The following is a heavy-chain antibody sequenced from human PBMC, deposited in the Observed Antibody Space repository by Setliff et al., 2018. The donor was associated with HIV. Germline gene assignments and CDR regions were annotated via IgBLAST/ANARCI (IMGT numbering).Heavy chain of an antibody. D-gene: IGHD6-19*01. V-gene: IGHV1-46*01. CDR1: GYTFTTYY. CDR3: ARVVRPTVAEYYFDY. CDR2: INPSGGNT. Sequence: ASVKVSCKASGYTFTTYYMHRVRQAPGQGLEWMGIINPSGGNTGYVQKFQGRVTMTRNTSISTAYMELTSLRSEDTAMYYCARVVRPTVAEYYFDYWGQGTLVTVSS. J-gene: IGHJ4*02.